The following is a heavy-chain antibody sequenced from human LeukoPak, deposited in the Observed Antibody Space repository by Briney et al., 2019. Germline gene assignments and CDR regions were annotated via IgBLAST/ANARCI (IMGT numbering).Heavy chain of an antibody. D-gene: IGHD5-12*01. Sequence: SETLSLTCAVTGDSISSGAYSWNWIRQPPGKGLQWIGYIYHIGSTYYNPSLSSRVTISVDRSKNQFSLKMTSVTVADTAVYFCARVNRGATDYWGQGTLVTVSA. CDR1: GDSISSGAYS. V-gene: IGHV4-30-2*01. CDR3: ARVNRGATDY. J-gene: IGHJ4*02. CDR2: IYHIGST.